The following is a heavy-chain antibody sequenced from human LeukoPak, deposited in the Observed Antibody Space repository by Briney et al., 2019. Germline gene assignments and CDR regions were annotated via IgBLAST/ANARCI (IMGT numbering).Heavy chain of an antibody. J-gene: IGHJ4*02. CDR3: AKERYSYGSMDY. CDR2: ISYDGCNK. CDR1: GFTFSSYG. V-gene: IGHV3-30*18. Sequence: GGSLRLSCAASGFTFSSYGMHWVRQAPGKGLEWVAVISYDGCNKYYADSVKGRFTISRDNSKNTLYLQMNSLRAEDTAVYYCAKERYSYGSMDYWGQGTLVTVSS. D-gene: IGHD5-18*01.